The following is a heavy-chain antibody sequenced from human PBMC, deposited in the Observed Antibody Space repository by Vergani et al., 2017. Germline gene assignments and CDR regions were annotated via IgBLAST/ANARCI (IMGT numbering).Heavy chain of an antibody. J-gene: IGHJ6*02. Sequence: VQLLESGGGLVQPGGSLRLSCAASGFTFSSYGMHWVRQAPGKGLEWVAVIWYDGSNKYYADSVKGRFTISRDNSKNTLYLQMNSLRAEDTAVYYCARDHVVVTAGYYYYGMDVWGQGTTVTVSS. D-gene: IGHD2-21*02. CDR1: GFTFSSYG. V-gene: IGHV3-33*01. CDR2: IWYDGSNK. CDR3: ARDHVVVTAGYYYYGMDV.